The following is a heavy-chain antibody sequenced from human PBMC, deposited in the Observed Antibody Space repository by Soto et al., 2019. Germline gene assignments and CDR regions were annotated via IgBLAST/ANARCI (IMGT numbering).Heavy chain of an antibody. J-gene: IGHJ6*02. Sequence: QVQLVQSGAEVKKPGASVRVSCKASGYSFTDYHIHWVRQAPGQGLEWLGRINPKSGGTSTAQKFQGWVTMTRDRSISIVYMELTRLRSDDTAVYFCARGHSTDCSNGVRSFFYNHEMDVWGQGTTVTVSS. CDR1: GYSFTDYH. D-gene: IGHD2-8*01. CDR2: INPKSGGT. CDR3: ARGHSTDCSNGVRSFFYNHEMDV. V-gene: IGHV1-2*04.